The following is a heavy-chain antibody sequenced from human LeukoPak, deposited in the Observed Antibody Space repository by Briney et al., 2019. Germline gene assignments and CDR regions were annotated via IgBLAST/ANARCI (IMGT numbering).Heavy chain of an antibody. CDR2: IYSSGST. Sequence: SETLSLTCTVSGGSISSSSYYWGWIRQPPGKGLEWIGSIYSSGSTYYNPSLKSRVTKSVDTSKNQFSLKLSSVTAADTAVYYCATNEWSGYYFEYWGQGTLVTVSS. CDR1: GGSISSSSYY. D-gene: IGHD3-3*01. V-gene: IGHV4-39*01. J-gene: IGHJ4*02. CDR3: ATNEWSGYYFEY.